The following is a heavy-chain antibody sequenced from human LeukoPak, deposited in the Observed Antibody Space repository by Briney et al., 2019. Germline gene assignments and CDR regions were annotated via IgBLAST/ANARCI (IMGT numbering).Heavy chain of an antibody. CDR1: GYSISSGYY. Sequence: PSXXLSLTCAVSGYSISSGYYWGWIRQPPGKGLEWIGSIYHSGSTYYNPSLKSRITISVDTSKNQFSLKLSSVTAADTAVYYCASRREYCSGGSCYLTERLFYYWGQGTLVTVSS. CDR2: IYHSGST. CDR3: ASRREYCSGGSCYLTERLFYY. V-gene: IGHV4-38-2*01. D-gene: IGHD2-15*01. J-gene: IGHJ4*02.